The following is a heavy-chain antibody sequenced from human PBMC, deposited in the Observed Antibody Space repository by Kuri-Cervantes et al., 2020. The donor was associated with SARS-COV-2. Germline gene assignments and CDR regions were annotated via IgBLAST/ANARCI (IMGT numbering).Heavy chain of an antibody. Sequence: GESLKISCAASGFTFSSYDMHWVRQATGKGLEWVSVIYSGGSTYYAGSVKDRFTISRHNAKNTLYLQVNILRAEDTAVYYCAREPVAGVDYWGQGTLVTVSS. CDR1: GFTFSSYD. CDR2: IYSGGST. D-gene: IGHD6-19*01. V-gene: IGHV3-53*01. CDR3: AREPVAGVDY. J-gene: IGHJ4*02.